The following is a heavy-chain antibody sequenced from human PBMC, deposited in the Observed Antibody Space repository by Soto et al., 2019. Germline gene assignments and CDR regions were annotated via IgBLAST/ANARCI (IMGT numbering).Heavy chain of an antibody. Sequence: QMQLEQSGPEVKKPGTSVKVSCKASGFTFTSSAFQWVRQARGQRLEWIGWIAVGSGYTNYAQRFQDSVTLTRDMSTATTYMELSSLTSEDTAIYYCAADATAWQQMVPSDYWGQGTLVTVSS. CDR2: IAVGSGYT. J-gene: IGHJ4*02. V-gene: IGHV1-58*01. CDR1: GFTFTSSA. D-gene: IGHD2-8*01. CDR3: AADATAWQQMVPSDY.